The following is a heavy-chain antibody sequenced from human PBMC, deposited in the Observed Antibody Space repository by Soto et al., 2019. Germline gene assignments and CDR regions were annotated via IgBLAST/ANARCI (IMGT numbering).Heavy chain of an antibody. J-gene: IGHJ6*02. CDR3: ARQGAIAAAGRGSDYYYYYGMDV. V-gene: IGHV5-10-1*01. D-gene: IGHD6-13*01. CDR2: IDPSDSYT. Sequence: PGESLKISCKGSGYSFTSYWISWVRQMPGKGLEWMGRIDPSDSYTNYSPSFQGHVTISADKSISTAYLQWSSLKASDTAMYYCARQGAIAAAGRGSDYYYYYGMDVWGQGTTVTVSS. CDR1: GYSFTSYW.